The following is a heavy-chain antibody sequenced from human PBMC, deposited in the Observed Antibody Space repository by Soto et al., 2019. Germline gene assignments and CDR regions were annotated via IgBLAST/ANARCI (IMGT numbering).Heavy chain of an antibody. J-gene: IGHJ4*02. CDR1: GYTFSSIG. D-gene: IGHD3-10*01. Sequence: QVQLVQSGAEVKKPGASVKVSCKTSGYTFSSIGISWVRQAPGQGLEWMGWISPHKDNTYYAQRLQGRVTMTTDTSTSTSYMELRSLRSDDTAVYFCERDLDGSGSYYTKYWGQGTLVTVSS. CDR3: ERDLDGSGSYYTKY. V-gene: IGHV1-18*01. CDR2: ISPHKDNT.